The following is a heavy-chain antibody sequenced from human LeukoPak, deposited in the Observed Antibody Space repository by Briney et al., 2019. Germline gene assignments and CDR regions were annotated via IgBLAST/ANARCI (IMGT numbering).Heavy chain of an antibody. D-gene: IGHD3-10*01. J-gene: IGHJ4*02. CDR3: ASLTYYGSGY. CDR2: IYYGGSTST. CDR1: GGSISSGGYY. V-gene: IGHV4-31*03. Sequence: SQTLSLTCTVSGGSISSGGYYWSWIRQQPGKGLEWIGYIYYGGSTSTYYNPSLKSRVTISVDTSKNQFSLKLNSVTVADTAVYYCASLTYYGSGYWGQGTLVTVSS.